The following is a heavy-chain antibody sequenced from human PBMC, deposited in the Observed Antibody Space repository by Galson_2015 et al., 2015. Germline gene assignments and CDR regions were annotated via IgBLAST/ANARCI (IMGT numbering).Heavy chain of an antibody. Sequence: SLRLSCAASGFTFSSYAMSWVRQAPGKGLEWVSAISGSGGSTYYADSVKGRFTISRDNSKNTLYLQTNSLRAEDTAVYYCAKDLGYCSSTSCYPYGMDVWGQGTTVTVSS. CDR1: GFTFSSYA. CDR3: AKDLGYCSSTSCYPYGMDV. CDR2: ISGSGGST. D-gene: IGHD2-2*01. V-gene: IGHV3-23*01. J-gene: IGHJ6*02.